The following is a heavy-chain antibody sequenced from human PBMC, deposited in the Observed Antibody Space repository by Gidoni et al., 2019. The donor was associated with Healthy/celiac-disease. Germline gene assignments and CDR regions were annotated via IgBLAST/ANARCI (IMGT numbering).Heavy chain of an antibody. J-gene: IGHJ5*02. Sequence: EVQLVESGGGLVQPGGSLRLSCAASGFTFSSYSMNWVRQAPGKGLEWVSYISSSSSTIYYADSVKGRFTISRDNAKNSLYLQMNSLRDEDTAVYYCARDISLRGYSSSSRWFDPWGQGTLVTVSS. CDR3: ARDISLRGYSSSSRWFDP. CDR1: GFTFSSYS. D-gene: IGHD6-6*01. V-gene: IGHV3-48*02. CDR2: ISSSSSTI.